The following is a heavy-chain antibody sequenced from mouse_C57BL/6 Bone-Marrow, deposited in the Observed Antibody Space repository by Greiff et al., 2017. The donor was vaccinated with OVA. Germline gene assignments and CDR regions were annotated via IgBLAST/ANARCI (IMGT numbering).Heavy chain of an antibody. J-gene: IGHJ2*01. CDR3: TSIYYGND. CDR2: IDPENGDT. V-gene: IGHV14-4*01. CDR1: GFTIKDDY. D-gene: IGHD2-1*01. Sequence: EVQLVESGAELVRPGASVKLSCTASGFTIKDDYMHWVKQRPEQGLEWIGWIDPENGDTEYASKFQGKATITADTSSNTAYLQLSSLTSEDTAVYYCTSIYYGNDWGQGTTLTVSS.